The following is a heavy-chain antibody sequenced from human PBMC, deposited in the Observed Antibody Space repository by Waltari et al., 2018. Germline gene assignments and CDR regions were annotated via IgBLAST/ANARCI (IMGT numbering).Heavy chain of an antibody. V-gene: IGHV1-18*01. Sequence: QVQLVQSGAEVKKPGASVKVPCQAPGYTFTSYGISWVRQAPGQGLEWMGWISAYNGNTNYAQKLQGRVTMTTDTSTSTAYMELRSLRSDDTAVYYCARGPGKTRANWSFDYWGQGTLVTVSS. D-gene: IGHD7-27*01. CDR3: ARGPGKTRANWSFDY. CDR2: ISAYNGNT. J-gene: IGHJ4*02. CDR1: GYTFTSYG.